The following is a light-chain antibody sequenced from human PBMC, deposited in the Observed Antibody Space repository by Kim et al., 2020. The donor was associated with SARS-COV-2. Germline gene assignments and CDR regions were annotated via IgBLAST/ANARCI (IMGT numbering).Light chain of an antibody. V-gene: IGLV2-14*03. J-gene: IGLJ1*01. CDR2: DVN. Sequence: GQSIARSCTGTSGDVGGSDLVSWYQHHPGKPPKLLISDVNTRPSGVSARFSGSKSGNTGSLTISGLQAEDEADYYCSSYTSRSSYVFGTGTKVTVL. CDR1: SGDVGGSDL. CDR3: SSYTSRSSYV.